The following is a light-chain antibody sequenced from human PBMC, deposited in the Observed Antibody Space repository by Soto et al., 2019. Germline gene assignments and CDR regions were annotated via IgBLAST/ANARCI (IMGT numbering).Light chain of an antibody. CDR2: GTS. Sequence: EIVLTQSPGTLSLSPGERATLSCRASQSVSSSYLAWYQQKLGQAPRLLIYGTSSRATGIPDRFSGSASGTDYPLTINRLEHKDSAVYYCQQYCSSRTWTFGQGTKVEIK. J-gene: IGKJ1*01. CDR1: QSVSSSY. V-gene: IGKV3-20*01. CDR3: QQYCSSRTWT.